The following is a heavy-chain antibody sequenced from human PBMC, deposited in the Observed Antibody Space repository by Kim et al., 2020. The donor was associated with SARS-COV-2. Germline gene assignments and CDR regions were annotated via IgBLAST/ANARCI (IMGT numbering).Heavy chain of an antibody. CDR3: AREGKDSSGYYY. V-gene: IGHV4-31*02. D-gene: IGHD3-22*01. Sequence: YHYPSLNSRVTISVVTSKSQFSRKLSSVTAADTAVYYCAREGKDSSGYYYWGQGTLVTVSS. J-gene: IGHJ4*02.